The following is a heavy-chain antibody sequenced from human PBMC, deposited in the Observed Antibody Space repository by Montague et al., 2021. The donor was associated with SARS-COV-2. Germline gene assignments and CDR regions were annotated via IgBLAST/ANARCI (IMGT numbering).Heavy chain of an antibody. CDR2: IYNSGST. D-gene: IGHD1-20*01. CDR3: VRDQGRSNWNYPDY. J-gene: IGHJ4*02. CDR1: GGSISGHY. V-gene: IGHV4-4*07. Sequence: SETLSLTCTVSGGSISGHYWSWFRQSAGKGLEWIGRIYNSGSTSYNPSLKSRVTMSVDTPKNQFSLKLSSVTAADTAVYYCVRDQGRSNWNYPDYWGQGTLVTVSS.